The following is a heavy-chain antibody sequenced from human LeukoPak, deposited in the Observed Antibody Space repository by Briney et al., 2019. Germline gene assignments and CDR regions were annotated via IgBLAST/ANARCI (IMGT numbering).Heavy chain of an antibody. CDR1: GGSISSYS. CDR2: IYTAGST. D-gene: IGHD6-19*01. Sequence: SETLSLTCTVSGGSISSYSWSWIRQPAGKGLEWIGRIYTAGSTNCNPSLKSRVTMSVDTSKNQFSLKLNSVTAADTALYYCARGDTSGSFSFDHWGQGTLVTVSS. CDR3: ARGDTSGSFSFDH. J-gene: IGHJ4*02. V-gene: IGHV4-4*07.